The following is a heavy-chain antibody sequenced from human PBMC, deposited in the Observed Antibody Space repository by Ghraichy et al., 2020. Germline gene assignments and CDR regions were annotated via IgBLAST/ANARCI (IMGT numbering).Heavy chain of an antibody. CDR1: GGSISSYY. CDR3: ARGEGYFDFSWFDP. J-gene: IGHJ5*02. CDR2: IYYSGST. V-gene: IGHV4-59*01. Sequence: SETLSLTCTVSGGSISSYYWSWIRQPPGKGLEWIGYIYYSGSTNYNPSLKSRVTISVDTSKNQFSLKLSSVTAADTAVYYCARGEGYFDFSWFDPWGQGTLVTVSS. D-gene: IGHD3-9*01.